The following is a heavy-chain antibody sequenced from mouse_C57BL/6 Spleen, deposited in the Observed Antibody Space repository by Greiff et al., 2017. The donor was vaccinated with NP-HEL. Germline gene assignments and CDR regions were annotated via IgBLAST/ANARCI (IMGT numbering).Heavy chain of an antibody. CDR2: ISYDGSN. CDR3: ARERLLQDYAMDY. Sequence: EVQRVESGPGLVKPSQSLSLTCSVTGYSITSGYYWNWIRQFPGNKLEWMGYISYDGSNNYNPSLKNRISITRDTSKNQFFLKLNSVTTEDTATYYCARERLLQDYAMDYWGQGTSVTVSS. CDR1: GYSITSGYY. V-gene: IGHV3-6*01. J-gene: IGHJ4*01. D-gene: IGHD1-1*01.